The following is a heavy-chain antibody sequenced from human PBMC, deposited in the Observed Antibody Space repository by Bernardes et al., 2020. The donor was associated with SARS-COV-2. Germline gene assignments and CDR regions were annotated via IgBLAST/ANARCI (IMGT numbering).Heavy chain of an antibody. V-gene: IGHV3-9*01. D-gene: IGHD6-13*01. Sequence: GGSLRLSCAVSGFNFEEFAMHWVRQTPGKGLEWVSGISWNSGVTGYADSVKGRFSISKDTAKKSLSLQMNSLRDDDTGLYYCVKDTGIAIVGTVFYGMDVWGRGTTVIVS. J-gene: IGHJ6*02. CDR3: VKDTGIAIVGTVFYGMDV. CDR1: GFNFEEFA. CDR2: ISWNSGVT.